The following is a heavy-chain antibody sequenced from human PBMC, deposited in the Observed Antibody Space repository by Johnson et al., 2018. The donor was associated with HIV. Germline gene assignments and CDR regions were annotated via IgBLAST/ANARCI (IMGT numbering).Heavy chain of an antibody. V-gene: IGHV3-64*01. Sequence: EVQLVESGGGLVQPGGSLRLSCAASGFTFSSYAMHWVRQAPGKGLEYVSAISSNGGSTYYANSVKGRFTISIDNSKNTLYLQMGSLRAEDMAVYYCATSTVSDSSSWYHLEMAFDIWGQGTMVTVSS. D-gene: IGHD6-13*01. CDR1: GFTFSSYA. CDR3: ATSTVSDSSSWYHLEMAFDI. J-gene: IGHJ3*02. CDR2: ISSNGGST.